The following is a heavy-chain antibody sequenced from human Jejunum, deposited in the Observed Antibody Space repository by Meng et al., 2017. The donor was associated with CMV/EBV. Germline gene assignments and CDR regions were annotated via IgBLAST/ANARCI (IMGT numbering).Heavy chain of an antibody. Sequence: VSGGSISGYYWSWIRQPPGKGLEWIGYIYYSGSTNYNPSLKSRVTISVDTSKNQFSLKLSSVTAADTAVYYCASLKGGPGGMDVWRQGTTVTVSS. CDR1: GGSISGYY. D-gene: IGHD3-10*01. V-gene: IGHV4-59*01. CDR3: ASLKGGPGGMDV. J-gene: IGHJ6*02. CDR2: IYYSGST.